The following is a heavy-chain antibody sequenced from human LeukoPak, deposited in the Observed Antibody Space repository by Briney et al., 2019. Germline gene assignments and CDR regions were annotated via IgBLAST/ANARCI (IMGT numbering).Heavy chain of an antibody. J-gene: IGHJ4*02. CDR2: FDPEDGET. D-gene: IGHD6-19*01. V-gene: IGHV1-24*01. CDR1: GYTFTSYY. Sequence: GASVKVSCKASGYTFTSYYMHWVRQAPGKGLEWMGGFDPEDGETIYAQKFQGRVTMTEDTSTDTAYMELSSLRSEDTAVYYCASTTGYSSGHQGWYFDYWGQGTLVTVSS. CDR3: ASTTGYSSGHQGWYFDY.